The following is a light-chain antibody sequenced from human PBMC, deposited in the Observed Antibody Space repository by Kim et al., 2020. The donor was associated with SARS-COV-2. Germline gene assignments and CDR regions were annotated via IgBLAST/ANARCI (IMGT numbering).Light chain of an antibody. CDR3: QSYDS. CDR2: DND. Sequence: VSGAPGQRVTISCTGSSSNIGTAYGVHWYQQLPGTAPKLLIYDNDDRPSGVPDRFSGSKSGTSASLAITGLQAEDEADYYCQSYDSFGGGTKLTVL. J-gene: IGLJ2*01. V-gene: IGLV1-40*01. CDR1: SSNIGTAYG.